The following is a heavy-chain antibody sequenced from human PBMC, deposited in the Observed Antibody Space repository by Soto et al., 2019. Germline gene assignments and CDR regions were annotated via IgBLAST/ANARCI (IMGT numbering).Heavy chain of an antibody. CDR1: GFTVSSNY. Sequence: PGGSLRLACAGSGFTVSSNYMSWVRQAPGKGPEWVSVIYSGGSTYYADSVKGRFTISRDNSKNTLYLQMNSLRAEDTAVYYCARDPRGYCSGGSCYDYYYYGMDVWGQGTTVTAP. D-gene: IGHD2-15*01. CDR2: IYSGGST. J-gene: IGHJ6*02. CDR3: ARDPRGYCSGGSCYDYYYYGMDV. V-gene: IGHV3-53*01.